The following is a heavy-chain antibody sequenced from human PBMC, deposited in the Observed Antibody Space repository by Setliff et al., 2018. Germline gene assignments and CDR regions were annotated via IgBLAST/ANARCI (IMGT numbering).Heavy chain of an antibody. CDR1: GYTFTGYY. V-gene: IGHV1-2*06. J-gene: IGHJ3*02. CDR3: ARDGGGDSDAFDI. D-gene: IGHD3-16*01. CDR2: INPSSGAT. Sequence: ASVKVSCKASGYTFTGYYMYWVRQAPGQGLEWMGRINPSSGATIYAQKFQGRVTMTSDTSISTAYMELGRLRSDDTAVYFCARDGGGDSDAFDIWSQGTMVTVSS.